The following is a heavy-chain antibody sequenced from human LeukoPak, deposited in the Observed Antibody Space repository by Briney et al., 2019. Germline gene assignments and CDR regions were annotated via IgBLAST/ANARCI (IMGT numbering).Heavy chain of an antibody. V-gene: IGHV3-48*02. D-gene: IGHD3-10*01. CDR3: ARPHSGHLFDY. CDR1: GFTFSSYS. Sequence: GGSLRLSCAASGFTFSSYSMNWVRQAPGKGLEWVSYISSSSNTYYADSVKGRFTISRDNAKNSLYLQMNSLRDEDTAVYYCARPHSGHLFDYWGQGTLVTVSS. CDR2: ISSSSNT. J-gene: IGHJ4*02.